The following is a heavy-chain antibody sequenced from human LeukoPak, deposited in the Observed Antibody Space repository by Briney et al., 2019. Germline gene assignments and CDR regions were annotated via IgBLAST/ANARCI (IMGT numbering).Heavy chain of an antibody. V-gene: IGHV4-39*01. Sequence: SETLSLTCTVSGGSISSSSYSWGWIRQPPGKGLEWIGSIYYSASTYYHPSLKSRVTISVDTSKNQFSLKLSSVTAADTAVYYCARIFRLPSDCSSTSCQRVYYYYYGMDVWGQGTTVTVSS. J-gene: IGHJ6*02. CDR2: IYYSAST. D-gene: IGHD2-2*01. CDR1: GGSISSSSYS. CDR3: ARIFRLPSDCSSTSCQRVYYYYYGMDV.